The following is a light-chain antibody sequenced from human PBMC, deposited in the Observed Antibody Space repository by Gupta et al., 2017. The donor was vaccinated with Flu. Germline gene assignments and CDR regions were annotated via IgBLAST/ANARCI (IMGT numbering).Light chain of an antibody. J-gene: IGLJ3*02. CDR2: DVS. Sequence: QSALTQPASVSVSPGRSVTISCSGTTSDISSYDSVSWYQQHPGKAPKLMIYDVSNRPSGASSRFSASKSGNTAALTLSGPQAEDEADYYCRPSTRASTVMFGGGTKLTVL. CDR3: RPSTRASTVM. V-gene: IGLV2-14*03. CDR1: TSDISSYDS.